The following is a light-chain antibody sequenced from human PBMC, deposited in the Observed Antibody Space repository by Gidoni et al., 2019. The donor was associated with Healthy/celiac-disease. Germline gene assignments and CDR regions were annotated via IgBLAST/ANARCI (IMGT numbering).Light chain of an antibody. CDR1: QSISSY. CDR3: QQSYSTPYT. CDR2: AAS. V-gene: IGKV1-39*01. Sequence: DIQMTPSPSSLSAPVGDRVTINCRASQSISSYLNWYQQKPGKAPKLLIYAASSLKSGVPSRFSGSGSGTDFTLTISSLQPEDFATYYCQQSYSTPYTFGQGTKLEIK. J-gene: IGKJ2*01.